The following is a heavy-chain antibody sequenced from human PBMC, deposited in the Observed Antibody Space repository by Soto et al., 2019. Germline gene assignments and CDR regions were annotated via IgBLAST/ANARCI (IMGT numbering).Heavy chain of an antibody. V-gene: IGHV1-69*01. CDR1: GGTFSSYA. CDR3: AASGARRVAYYYYYGMDV. D-gene: IGHD1-26*01. J-gene: IGHJ6*02. CDR2: IIPIFGTA. Sequence: QVQLVQSGAEVKKPGSSVKVSCKASGGTFSSYAISWVRQAPGQGLEWMGGIIPIFGTANYAQKFQGRVTITAYESTSTAYMELSSLRSEDTAVYYCAASGARRVAYYYYYGMDVWGQGTTVTVSS.